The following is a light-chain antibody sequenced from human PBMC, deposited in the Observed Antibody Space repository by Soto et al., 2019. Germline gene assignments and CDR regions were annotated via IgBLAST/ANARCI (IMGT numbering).Light chain of an antibody. CDR3: MQALQTPFT. Sequence: DIWTTQSPLSLPFTRAEPASISCGSSQSLLHSNGYNYVDWYLQKPGQSPQLLIYLGSNRASGVPDRFSGSGSGTDFTLKISRVEAEDVGVYYCMQALQTPFTFGGGTKVDI. CDR2: LGS. J-gene: IGKJ4*01. CDR1: QSLLHSNGYNY. V-gene: IGKV2-28*01.